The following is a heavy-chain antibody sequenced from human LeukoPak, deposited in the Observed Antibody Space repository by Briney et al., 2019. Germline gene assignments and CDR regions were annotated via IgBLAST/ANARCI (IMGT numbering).Heavy chain of an antibody. Sequence: GGSLRLSCAASGFIFSNYAMSWVRQAPGKGLEWVSVSGSGYSTYSADSVKGRFTVSRDNSKNTLYLQMNSLRAEDTAVYYCAKKITEAGHNWFDPWGQRTLVTVSS. J-gene: IGHJ5*02. CDR3: AKKITEAGHNWFDP. CDR1: GFIFSNYA. D-gene: IGHD6-13*01. V-gene: IGHV3-23*01. CDR2: SGSGYST.